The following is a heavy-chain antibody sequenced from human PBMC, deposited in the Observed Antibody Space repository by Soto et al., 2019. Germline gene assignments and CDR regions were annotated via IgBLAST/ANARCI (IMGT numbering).Heavy chain of an antibody. Sequence: SETLSLTCTVSGGSISSYYWSWIRQPPGKGLEWIGYIYYSGSTNYSPSLKSRVTISVDTSKNQFSLKLSSVTAADTAVYYCARHIRNYYDSSGYYYGYFQHWGQGTLVTVSS. D-gene: IGHD3-22*01. J-gene: IGHJ1*01. CDR3: ARHIRNYYDSSGYYYGYFQH. CDR2: IYYSGST. V-gene: IGHV4-59*08. CDR1: GGSISSYY.